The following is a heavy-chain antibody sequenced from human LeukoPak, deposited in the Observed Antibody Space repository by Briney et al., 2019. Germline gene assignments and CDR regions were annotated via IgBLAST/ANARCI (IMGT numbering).Heavy chain of an antibody. CDR3: AGAKNGYSSSWYYFDY. CDR2: IYSTGST. D-gene: IGHD6-13*01. Sequence: SETLSLTCTVSGGSISNYYWSWIRQPAGKGLEWIGRIYSTGSTNYNPSLKSRVTMSVDTSKNQFSLKLSSVTAADTAVYYCAGAKNGYSSSWYYFDYWGQGTLVTVSS. J-gene: IGHJ4*02. CDR1: GGSISNYY. V-gene: IGHV4-4*07.